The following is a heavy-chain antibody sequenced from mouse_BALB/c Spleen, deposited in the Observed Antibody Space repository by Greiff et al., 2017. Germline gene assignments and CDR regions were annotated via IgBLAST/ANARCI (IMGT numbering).Heavy chain of an antibody. Sequence: QVQLKESGPGLVAPSQSLSITCTVSGFSLTGYGVNWVRQPPGKGLEWLGMIWGDGSTDYNSALKSRLSISKDNSKSQVFLKMNSLQTDDTARYYCARNYYVSSWGAWFAYWGQGTLVTVSA. J-gene: IGHJ3*01. CDR1: GFSLTGYG. V-gene: IGHV2-6-7*01. D-gene: IGHD1-1*01. CDR2: IWGDGST. CDR3: ARNYYVSSWGAWFAY.